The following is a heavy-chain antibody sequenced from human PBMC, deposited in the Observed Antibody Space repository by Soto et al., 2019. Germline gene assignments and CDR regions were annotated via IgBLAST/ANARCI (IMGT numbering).Heavy chain of an antibody. CDR2: IYYSGST. CDR3: ATSPGAYSSRWYMYWFDP. J-gene: IGHJ5*02. D-gene: IGHD6-13*01. V-gene: IGHV4-59*01. CDR1: GGSIMSYY. Sequence: SETLSLTCTVSGGSIMSYYWSWIRRPPGKGLEWIGYIYYSGSTNYNPSLKSRVTISVDTSKNQFSLKLSSVTAADTAVYYCATSPGAYSSRWYMYWFDPWGQGTLVTVSS.